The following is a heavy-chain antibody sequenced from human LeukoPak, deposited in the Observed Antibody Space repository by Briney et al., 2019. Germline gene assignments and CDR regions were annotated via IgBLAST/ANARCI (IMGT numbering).Heavy chain of an antibody. Sequence: PSETLSLTCTASGGSISSNSYYWGWIRQPPGKGLEWIGSIHYSGTTYYNPSLKSRVTISVDTSKNQFSLKLSSVTAADTAVYYCAGVVPAAIGYFDYWGQGTLVTVSS. CDR3: AGVVPAAIGYFDY. V-gene: IGHV4-39*07. D-gene: IGHD2-2*02. CDR2: IHYSGTT. CDR1: GGSISSNSYY. J-gene: IGHJ4*02.